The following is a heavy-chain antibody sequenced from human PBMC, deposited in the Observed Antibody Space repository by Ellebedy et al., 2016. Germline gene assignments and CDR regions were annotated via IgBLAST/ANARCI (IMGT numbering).Heavy chain of an antibody. D-gene: IGHD1-26*01. V-gene: IGHV4-34*01. CDR2: INHSGST. J-gene: IGHJ4*02. CDR3: ARVSYPERELAWGRDY. CDR1: GGSFSGYY. Sequence: SETLSLTXAVYGGSFSGYYWSWIRQPPGKGLEWIGEINHSGSTNYNPSLKSRVTISVDTSKNQFSLKLSSVTAADTAVYYCARVSYPERELAWGRDYWGQGTLVTVSS.